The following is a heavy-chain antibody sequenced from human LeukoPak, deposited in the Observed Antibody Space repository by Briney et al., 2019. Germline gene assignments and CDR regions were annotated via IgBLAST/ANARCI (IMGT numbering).Heavy chain of an antibody. D-gene: IGHD6-25*01. CDR2: INPHSGGT. Sequence: ASVKVSCKASGYNFRDYYIHWVRHAPGQGLEWMGWINPHSGGTRYAPKFQGRVTMSRDTSINTAYMELRRLRSDDTAVFYCARVDRLYERTYPAGYDIRGQGTRVTVSS. V-gene: IGHV1-2*02. J-gene: IGHJ3*02. CDR1: GYNFRDYY. CDR3: ARVDRLYERTYPAGYDI.